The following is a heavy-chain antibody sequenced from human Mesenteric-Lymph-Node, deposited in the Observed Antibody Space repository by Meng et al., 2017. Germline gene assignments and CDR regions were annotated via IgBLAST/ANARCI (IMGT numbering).Heavy chain of an antibody. V-gene: IGHV3-21*01. Sequence: GESLKISCAASGFTFSSYAMHWVRQAPGKGLEWVSSITSSGSYIYYADSVKGRFTISRDNAKNSLFLQMNSLRAEDTAFYYCARESSAYDFLGVDQVYYFDYWGQGALVTVSS. D-gene: IGHD5-12*01. CDR2: ITSSGSYI. CDR1: GFTFSSYA. CDR3: ARESSAYDFLGVDQVYYFDY. J-gene: IGHJ4*02.